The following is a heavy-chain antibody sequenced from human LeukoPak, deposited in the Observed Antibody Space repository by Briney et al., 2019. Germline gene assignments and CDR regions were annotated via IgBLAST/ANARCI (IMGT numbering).Heavy chain of an antibody. CDR1: GGSISSGSYY. D-gene: IGHD6-13*01. CDR2: IYTSGST. CDR3: ARPGEGFSSSWHYFDY. J-gene: IGHJ4*02. V-gene: IGHV4-61*02. Sequence: PSETLSLTCTVSGGSISSGSYYWSWIRQPAGKGLEWIGRIYTSGSTNYNPSLKSRVTISVDTSKNQFSLKLSSVTAADTAVYYCARPGEGFSSSWHYFDYWGQGTLVTVSS.